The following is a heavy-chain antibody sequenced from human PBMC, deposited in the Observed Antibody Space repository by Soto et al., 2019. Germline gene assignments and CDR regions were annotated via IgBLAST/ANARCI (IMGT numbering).Heavy chain of an antibody. J-gene: IGHJ3*02. Sequence: ESGGGLVQPGGSLRLSCAASGFTFNSYTMHWVRQAPGKGLEYVSAISANGGSTFYANSVKGRFTISRDNSKNTLSLQMGSLRSEDMAVYYCARVIRYYDWHAFDMWGQGTMVTVSS. CDR3: ARVIRYYDWHAFDM. CDR2: ISANGGST. D-gene: IGHD3-9*01. CDR1: GFTFNSYT. V-gene: IGHV3-64*01.